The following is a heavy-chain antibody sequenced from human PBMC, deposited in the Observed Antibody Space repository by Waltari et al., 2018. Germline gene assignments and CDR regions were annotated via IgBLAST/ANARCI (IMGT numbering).Heavy chain of an antibody. J-gene: IGHJ4*02. CDR3: ASGNYDILTGYPDY. CDR1: GFTFSSYN. CDR2: ISSTSIYI. Sequence: EVQLVESGGGLVKPGGSLRLSCAASGFTFSSYNMNWVRQAPGKGLELVSSISSTSIYIYYADSVKGRFTISRDNAKYSLYLQMNSLTAEDTAVYYCASGNYDILTGYPDYWGQGTLVTVSS. D-gene: IGHD3-9*01. V-gene: IGHV3-21*01.